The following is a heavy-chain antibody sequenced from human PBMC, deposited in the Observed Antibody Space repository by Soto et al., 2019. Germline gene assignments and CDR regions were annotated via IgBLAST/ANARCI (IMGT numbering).Heavy chain of an antibody. CDR2: IYYSGST. Sequence: PSETLSLTCTVSGVSISSGGYYWSWIGQHPGKGLEWIGYIYYSGSTYYNPSLKSRVTISVDTSKNQFSLKLSSVTAADTAVYYCARGGGYYSGGTLGAFDIGGQGTMVPVSS. CDR1: GVSISSGGYY. V-gene: IGHV4-31*03. D-gene: IGHD3-22*01. J-gene: IGHJ3*02. CDR3: ARGGGYYSGGTLGAFDI.